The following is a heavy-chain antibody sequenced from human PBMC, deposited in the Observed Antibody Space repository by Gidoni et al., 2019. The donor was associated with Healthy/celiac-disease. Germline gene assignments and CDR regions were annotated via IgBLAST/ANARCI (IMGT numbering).Heavy chain of an antibody. J-gene: IGHJ6*02. D-gene: IGHD2-2*01. V-gene: IGHV3-15*01. CDR3: TPDFDIVVVPAARSYYYGMDV. CDR2: IKSKTAGGTT. CDR1: GFRCRNAW. Sequence: EVQLVESGGGLVKPGGSLRRSCAASGFRCRNAWMSWVRQAPGKWLEWVGRIKSKTAGGTTYYAAPVKGRFTLSRDDSNNPLSLQMNSLKTEDTAVYYCTPDFDIVVVPAARSYYYGMDVWGHGTTVTVSS.